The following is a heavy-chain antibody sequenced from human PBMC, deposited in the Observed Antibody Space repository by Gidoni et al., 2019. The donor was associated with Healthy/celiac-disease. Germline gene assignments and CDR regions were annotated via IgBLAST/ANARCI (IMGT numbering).Heavy chain of an antibody. CDR1: GSSRISSSYY. Sequence: QLPLQESGPGLVKPSETLSVTGTAPGSSRISSSYYWGWIRQPPGKGLEWIGSIYYSGSTSYNPSLKSRVTISVDTSKNQFSLKLSSVTAADTAVYYCARGGDDFGVVIPIDYWGQGTLVTVSS. D-gene: IGHD3-3*01. V-gene: IGHV4-39*01. CDR3: ARGGDDFGVVIPIDY. CDR2: IYYSGST. J-gene: IGHJ4*02.